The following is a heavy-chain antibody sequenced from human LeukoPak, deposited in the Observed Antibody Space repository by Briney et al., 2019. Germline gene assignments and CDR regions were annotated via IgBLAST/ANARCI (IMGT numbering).Heavy chain of an antibody. V-gene: IGHV4-34*01. CDR2: INDSGST. D-gene: IGHD2-15*01. CDR1: GXSFRGSY. Sequence: AETLSPPCGVHGXSFRGSYWSGIRQPSGKGLESIVEINDSGSTNYNPSLKRRVTISVDTSKTQCSLKLSSVTAADTAVYYCARGPTLGSDYWGQGTLVTVSS. J-gene: IGHJ4*02. CDR3: ARGPTLGSDY.